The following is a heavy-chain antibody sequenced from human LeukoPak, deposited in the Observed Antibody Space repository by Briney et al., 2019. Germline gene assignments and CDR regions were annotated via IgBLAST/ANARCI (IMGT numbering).Heavy chain of an antibody. CDR1: GFTFSSYG. CDR3: AKEGYGDVH. Sequence: PGGSLRLSCAASGFTFSSYGMHWVRQAPGKGLEWVAVISYDGSNKYYADSVKGRFTISRDNSKNTLYLQMNSLRAEDTAVCYCAKEGYGDVHWGQGTLVTVSS. J-gene: IGHJ4*02. V-gene: IGHV3-30*18. D-gene: IGHD4-17*01. CDR2: ISYDGSNK.